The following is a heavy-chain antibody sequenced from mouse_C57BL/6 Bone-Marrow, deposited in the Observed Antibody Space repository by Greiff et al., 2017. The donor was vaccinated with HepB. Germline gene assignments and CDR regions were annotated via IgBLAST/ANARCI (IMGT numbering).Heavy chain of an antibody. J-gene: IGHJ3*01. D-gene: IGHD1-1*02. CDR3: ARSYGPWFAY. V-gene: IGHV1-69*01. Sequence: VKQSCKASGYTFTSYWMHWVKQRPGQGLEWIGEIDPSDSYTNYNQKFKGKSTLTVDKSSSTAYMQLSSLTSEDSAVYYCARSYGPWFAYWGQGTLVTVSA. CDR1: GYTFTSYW. CDR2: IDPSDSYT.